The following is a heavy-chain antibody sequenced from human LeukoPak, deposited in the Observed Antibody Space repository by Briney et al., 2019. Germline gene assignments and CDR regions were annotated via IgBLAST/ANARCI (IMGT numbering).Heavy chain of an antibody. J-gene: IGHJ6*02. D-gene: IGHD6-19*01. CDR1: GFTFRSYW. CDR3: ARDSTVATYYGVDV. V-gene: IGHV3-7*01. Sequence: GGSLRLSCAASGFTFRSYWMSWVRQAPGKGLEWVANIQADGSEKNYIDSVQGRFTISRDNAKTSLYLQMNSLRADDTAVYYCARDSTVATYYGVDVWGQGTTVTVSS. CDR2: IQADGSEK.